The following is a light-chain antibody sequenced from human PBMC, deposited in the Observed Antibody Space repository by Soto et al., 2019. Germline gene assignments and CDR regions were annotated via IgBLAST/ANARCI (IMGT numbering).Light chain of an antibody. J-gene: IGLJ1*01. CDR2: DVS. V-gene: IGLV2-11*01. Sequence: QSALTQPRSVSGSPGQSVTISCTGTSSDVGAYNYVSWYQQHPGKAPKLMIYDVSKRPSGVPDRFSGSKSGNTASLTISGLQAEYEADYYCCSYAGSYTYVFGTGTKLTVL. CDR3: CSYAGSYTYV. CDR1: SSDVGAYNY.